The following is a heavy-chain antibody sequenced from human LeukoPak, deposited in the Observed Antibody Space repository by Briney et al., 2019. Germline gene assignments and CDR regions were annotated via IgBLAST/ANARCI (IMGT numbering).Heavy chain of an antibody. V-gene: IGHV3-43*02. J-gene: IGHJ4*02. CDR1: GFTFDDYA. Sequence: GGSLKLSCAASGFTFDDYAMHWVHQAPGKGLEWVSLISGDGGSTYYADSVKGRFTISRDNSKTSLYLQMNSLRTEDTALYYCAKDRARQFFDYWGQGTLVTVSS. CDR3: AKDRARQFFDY. D-gene: IGHD5-24*01. CDR2: ISGDGGST.